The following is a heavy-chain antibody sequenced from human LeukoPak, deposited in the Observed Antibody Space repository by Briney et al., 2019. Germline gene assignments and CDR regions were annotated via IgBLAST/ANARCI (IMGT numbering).Heavy chain of an antibody. J-gene: IGHJ4*02. CDR1: GFTFSSYG. V-gene: IGHV3-23*01. D-gene: IGHD3-22*01. CDR2: ISGSGGST. CDR3: AKDATLYYYDSSGSTDY. Sequence: GGTLRLSCAASGFTFSSYGMSWVRQAPGKGLEWVSAISGSGGSTYYADSVKGRFTISRDNSKNTLYLQMDSLRAEDTAVYYCAKDATLYYYDSSGSTDYWGQGILVSVSS.